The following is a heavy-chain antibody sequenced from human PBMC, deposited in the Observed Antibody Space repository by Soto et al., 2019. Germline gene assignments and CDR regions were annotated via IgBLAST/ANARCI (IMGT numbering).Heavy chain of an antibody. CDR1: GFTFSNYA. Sequence: GGSLRLSCAASGFTFSNYAMTWVRQAPGKGLEPISSISDSGGRAYYADSVKGRFTISRDNSRDTLYLQMSSLRAEDTAIYYCAQITCPGVSCPSYYYGLDVWGPGTTVTVSS. CDR2: ISDSGGRA. D-gene: IGHD2-15*01. CDR3: AQITCPGVSCPSYYYGLDV. V-gene: IGHV3-23*01. J-gene: IGHJ6*02.